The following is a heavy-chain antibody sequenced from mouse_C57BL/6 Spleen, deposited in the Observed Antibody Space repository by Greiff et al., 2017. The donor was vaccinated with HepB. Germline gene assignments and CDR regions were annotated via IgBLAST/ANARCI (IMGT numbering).Heavy chain of an antibody. CDR3: ARGGQRRLRPYYFDY. CDR2: IDPSDSYT. Sequence: QVQLQQPGAELVMPGASVKLSCKASGYTFTSYWMHWVKQRPGQGLEWIGEIDPSDSYTNYNQKFKGKSTLTVDKSSSTAYMQLSSLTSEDSAVYYCARGGQRRLRPYYFDYWGQGTTLTVSS. D-gene: IGHD3-2*02. CDR1: GYTFTSYW. V-gene: IGHV1-69*01. J-gene: IGHJ2*01.